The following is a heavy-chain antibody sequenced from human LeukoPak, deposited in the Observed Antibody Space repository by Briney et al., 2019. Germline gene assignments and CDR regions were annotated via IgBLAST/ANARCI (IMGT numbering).Heavy chain of an antibody. V-gene: IGHV3-9*01. CDR2: ISWNSGSI. CDR3: AKDPLSYYYGSGGLDY. J-gene: IGHJ4*02. CDR1: GFTFDDYA. Sequence: TGGSLRLSCAASGFTFDDYAMHRVRQAPGKGLEWVSGISWNSGSIGYADSVKGRFTISRDNAKNSLYLQMNSLRAEDTALYYCAKDPLSYYYGSGGLDYWGQGTLVTVSS. D-gene: IGHD3-10*01.